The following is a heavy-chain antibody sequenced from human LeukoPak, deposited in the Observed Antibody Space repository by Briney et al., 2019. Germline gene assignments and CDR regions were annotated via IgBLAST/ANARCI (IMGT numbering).Heavy chain of an antibody. J-gene: IGHJ4*02. CDR2: MNPNSGNT. Sequence: ASVKVSCKASGGTFSSYAINWVRQATGQGLEWMGWMNPNSGNTGYAQKSQGRVTITRNTSISTAYMELSSLRSEDTAVYYCARVTSSSWYPFDYWGQGTLVTVSS. V-gene: IGHV1-8*03. D-gene: IGHD6-13*01. CDR3: ARVTSSSWYPFDY. CDR1: GGTFSSYA.